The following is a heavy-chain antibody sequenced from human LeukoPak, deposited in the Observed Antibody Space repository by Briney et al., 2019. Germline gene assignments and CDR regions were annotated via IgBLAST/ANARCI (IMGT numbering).Heavy chain of an antibody. D-gene: IGHD1-26*01. V-gene: IGHV1-18*01. Sequence: ASVKVSCKASGYTFTSYGISWVRQAPGQGLEWMGWISAYNGNTNYAQKLQGRVTMTTDTSTSTAYMELRSLRSDDTAVYYCARDESGVGATGENYYYYMDVWGKGTTVTVSS. J-gene: IGHJ6*03. CDR3: ARDESGVGATGENYYYYMDV. CDR1: GYTFTSYG. CDR2: ISAYNGNT.